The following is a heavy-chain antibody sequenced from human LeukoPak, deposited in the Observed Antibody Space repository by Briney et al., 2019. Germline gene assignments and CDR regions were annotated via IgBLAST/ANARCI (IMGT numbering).Heavy chain of an antibody. D-gene: IGHD3-9*01. CDR1: GFTFSIYE. J-gene: IGHJ4*02. Sequence: GGSLRLFCEASGFTFSIYEVNWVRQTPGKGLEWVSSISGSGGSTYYADSVKGRFTISRDNRKNTLYLQMNSLRAEDTAVYYCASDSLVRYFDWLLPTTFDYWGQGTLVTVSS. CDR3: ASDSLVRYFDWLLPTTFDY. V-gene: IGHV3-23*01. CDR2: ISGSGGST.